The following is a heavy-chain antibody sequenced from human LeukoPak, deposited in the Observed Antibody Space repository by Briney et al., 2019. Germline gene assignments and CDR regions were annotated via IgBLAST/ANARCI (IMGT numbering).Heavy chain of an antibody. CDR1: GYSISSGYY. J-gene: IGHJ4*02. D-gene: IGHD2-15*01. CDR3: GRSRYPPLIYYFEY. Sequence: PSETLSLTCTVSGYSISSGYYWGWIRQPPGKGLEWIGSIYHSGSTYYNPSLKSRVTISVDTSKNQFSLKLSSVTAADTAVYYCGRSRYPPLIYYFEYWGQGTLVTVSS. V-gene: IGHV4-38-2*02. CDR2: IYHSGST.